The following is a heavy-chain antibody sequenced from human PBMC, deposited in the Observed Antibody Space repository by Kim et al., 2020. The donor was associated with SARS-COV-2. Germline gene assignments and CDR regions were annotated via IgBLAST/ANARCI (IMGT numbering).Heavy chain of an antibody. CDR1: GFSLSTSGMC. J-gene: IGHJ6*02. CDR2: IDWDDDK. V-gene: IGHV2-70*01. CDR3: ARMLMGYGSGPPEGMDV. Sequence: SGPTLVKPTQTLTLTCTFSGFSLSTSGMCVSWIRQPPGKALEWLALIDWDDDKYYSTSLKTRLTISKDTSKNQVVLTMTNMDPVDTATYYCARMLMGYGSGPPEGMDVWGQGTTVTVSS. D-gene: IGHD3-10*01.